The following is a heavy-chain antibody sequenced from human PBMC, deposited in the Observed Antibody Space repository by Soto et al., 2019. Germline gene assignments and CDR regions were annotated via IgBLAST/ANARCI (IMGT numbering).Heavy chain of an antibody. CDR3: ARDRLAYSSFNLNWFDP. D-gene: IGHD6-6*01. Sequence: GGSLRLSCAASGFTFISYAMHWVRQAPGKGLEWVAVISYDGSNKYYADSVKGRFTISRDNSKNTLYLQMNSLRAEDTAVYYCARDRLAYSSFNLNWFDPWGQGTLVTVSS. CDR2: ISYDGSNK. V-gene: IGHV3-30-3*01. CDR1: GFTFISYA. J-gene: IGHJ5*02.